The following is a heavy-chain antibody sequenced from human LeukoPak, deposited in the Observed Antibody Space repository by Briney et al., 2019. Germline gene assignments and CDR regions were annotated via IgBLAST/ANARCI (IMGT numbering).Heavy chain of an antibody. CDR1: GFTFSSYN. D-gene: IGHD5-12*01. J-gene: IGHJ6*03. V-gene: IGHV3-21*01. CDR3: AREHSGYDFPGRDYYYMDV. Sequence: GGSLRLSCAASGFTFSSYNMNWVRQAPGKGLEWVSSISSTSRSYIYYADSVKGRFTISSDNAKNPLYLQMNSRRAETTALYYCAREHSGYDFPGRDYYYMDVWGKGTTVTVSS. CDR2: ISSTSRSYI.